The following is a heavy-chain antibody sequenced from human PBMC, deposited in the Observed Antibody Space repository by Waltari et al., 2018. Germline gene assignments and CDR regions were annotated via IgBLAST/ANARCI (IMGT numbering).Heavy chain of an antibody. CDR1: GFTFDDYG. J-gene: IGHJ6*03. V-gene: IGHV3-20*04. CDR3: ARLVQSSSWYGHYYYYMDV. Sequence: EVQLVESGGGVVRPGGSLRLSCAASGFTFDDYGMSWVRQAPRKGLEWVSGMNWNGVSTGYADSVKGRFTISRDNAKNSLYLQMNSLRAEDTALYYCARLVQSSSWYGHYYYYMDVWGKGTTVTVSS. D-gene: IGHD6-13*01. CDR2: MNWNGVST.